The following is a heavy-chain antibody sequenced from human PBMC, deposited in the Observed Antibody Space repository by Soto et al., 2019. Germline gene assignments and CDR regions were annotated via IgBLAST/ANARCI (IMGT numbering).Heavy chain of an antibody. CDR3: GKDLSCGGDCIDH. Sequence: EVQLLESGGGLVQPGGSLRLSCAASGFTFSSYAMSWVRQAPGKGLEWVSAISGSGGSTYYADSVKGRVTISREKSKNTLYRQMNSLSAEDTAVYYCGKDLSCGGDCIDHRGPGTLVPRSS. V-gene: IGHV3-23*01. CDR1: GFTFSSYA. CDR2: ISGSGGST. D-gene: IGHD2-21*02. J-gene: IGHJ4*02.